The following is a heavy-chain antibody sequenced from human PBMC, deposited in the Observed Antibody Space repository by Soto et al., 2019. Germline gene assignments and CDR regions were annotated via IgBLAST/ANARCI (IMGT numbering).Heavy chain of an antibody. CDR3: ARGYCSTTDCDSLPVHHYYHGMDV. D-gene: IGHD2-2*02. Sequence: QVQLVESGGGVVQPGRSLRLSCAASGFTFSDYAMHWVRHAPSQGLEWVAVISYDGRNKDNADSLKGRVTISRDNSKNTLYLQIDSLRAEDTALYHCARGYCSTTDCDSLPVHHYYHGMDVWGQGTTVTVSS. V-gene: IGHV3-30-3*01. CDR2: ISYDGRNK. CDR1: GFTFSDYA. J-gene: IGHJ6*02.